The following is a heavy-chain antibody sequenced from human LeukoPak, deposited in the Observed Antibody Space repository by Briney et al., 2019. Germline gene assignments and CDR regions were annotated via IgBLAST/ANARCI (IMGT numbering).Heavy chain of an antibody. V-gene: IGHV5-51*01. CDR1: GYSFTSYW. CDR2: IYPGDSDT. J-gene: IGHJ4*02. CDR3: ARLTSYGSGSYPMGY. Sequence: GESLKISCKGAGYSFTSYWIGGVRQMTWKDLGWVGIIYPGDSDTRYSPSFQGQVTISADKSISTAYLQWSSLKPSDTAMYYCARLTSYGSGSYPMGYWGEATLVTVSS. D-gene: IGHD3-10*01.